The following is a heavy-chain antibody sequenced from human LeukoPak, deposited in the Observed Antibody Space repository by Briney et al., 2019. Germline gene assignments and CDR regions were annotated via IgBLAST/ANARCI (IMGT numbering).Heavy chain of an antibody. CDR3: ARARRYDSSGYYLGRFPPLDY. CDR2: IYYSGST. Sequence: SETLSLTCTVSDGSISSGGYYWSWIRQHPGKGLEWIGYIYYSGSTYYNPSLKSRVTISVDTSKNQFSLKLSSVTAADTAVYYCARARRYDSSGYYLGRFPPLDYWGQGTLVTVSS. CDR1: DGSISSGGYY. V-gene: IGHV4-31*03. D-gene: IGHD3-22*01. J-gene: IGHJ4*02.